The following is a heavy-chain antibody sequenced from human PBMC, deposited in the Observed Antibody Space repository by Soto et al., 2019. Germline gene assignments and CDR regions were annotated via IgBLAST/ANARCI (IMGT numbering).Heavy chain of an antibody. CDR3: ARLSITMVRRVIGWFDP. V-gene: IGHV4-39*07. Sequence: SETLSLTCTVSGDSIRNRNYYWGWIRQPPGKGLEWIVSRYDDGSTFYNPSLKSRVTISVDTSKNQFSLKLSSVTAADTAVYYCARLSITMVRRVIGWFDPWGQGTLVTVTS. CDR1: GDSIRNRNYY. J-gene: IGHJ5*02. CDR2: RYDDGST. D-gene: IGHD3-10*01.